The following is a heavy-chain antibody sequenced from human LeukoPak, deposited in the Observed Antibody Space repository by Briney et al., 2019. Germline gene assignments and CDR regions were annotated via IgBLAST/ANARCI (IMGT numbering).Heavy chain of an antibody. CDR2: IYYSGST. CDR1: GGSISSSSYY. Sequence: SETLSLTCTVSGGSISSSSYYWGWIRQPPGKGREWIGSIYYSGSTYYNPSLKSRVTISVGTSKNQFSLKLSSVTAADTAVYYCARVARGIAAAGSFDYWGQGTLVTVSS. V-gene: IGHV4-39*07. CDR3: ARVARGIAAAGSFDY. J-gene: IGHJ4*02. D-gene: IGHD6-13*01.